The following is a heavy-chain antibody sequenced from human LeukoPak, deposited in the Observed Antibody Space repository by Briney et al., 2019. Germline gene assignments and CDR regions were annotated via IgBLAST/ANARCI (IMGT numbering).Heavy chain of an antibody. CDR1: GLLFSDAW. Sequence: GSLRLSCAVSGLLFSDAWMSWVRQGPGKGLEWVGRIKGRTDRETTGFAAPVKGRFTISRDVSQNTIHLQMNSLRTEDTAVYYCTYMTTVFTVDPWGQGTLVTVSS. CDR2: IKGRTDRETT. J-gene: IGHJ5*02. V-gene: IGHV3-15*01. CDR3: TYMTTVFTVDP. D-gene: IGHD4-17*01.